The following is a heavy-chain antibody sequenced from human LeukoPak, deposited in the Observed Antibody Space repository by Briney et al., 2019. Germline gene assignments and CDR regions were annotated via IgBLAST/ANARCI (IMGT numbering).Heavy chain of an antibody. Sequence: GGSLRLSCAASGFTFDNFGMHWGRQSPGKGLEWVSVISYSGSVQFYADSVKGRFTISSDASQNTVHLPMNSLRVEDTAVYYCARSPRDSRDWTGTLDYWGQGALVTVSS. V-gene: IGHV3-30*03. CDR1: GFTFDNFG. CDR2: ISYSGSVQ. D-gene: IGHD3-22*01. J-gene: IGHJ4*02. CDR3: ARSPRDSRDWTGTLDY.